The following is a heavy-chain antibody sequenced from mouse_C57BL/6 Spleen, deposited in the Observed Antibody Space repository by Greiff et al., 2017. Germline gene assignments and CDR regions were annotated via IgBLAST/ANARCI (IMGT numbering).Heavy chain of an antibody. V-gene: IGHV1-54*01. J-gene: IGHJ3*01. D-gene: IGHD2-4*01. CDR3: ASDYDDAGLAY. Sequence: VQLQQSGAELVRPGTSVKVSCKASGYAFTNYLIEWVKQRPGQGLEWIGVINPGSGGTNYNEKFKGKATLTADKSSSTAYMQLSSLTSADSAVYFCASDYDDAGLAYWGQGTLVTASA. CDR2: INPGSGGT. CDR1: GYAFTNYL.